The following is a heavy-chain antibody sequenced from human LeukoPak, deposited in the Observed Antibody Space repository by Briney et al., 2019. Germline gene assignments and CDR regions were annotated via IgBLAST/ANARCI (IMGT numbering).Heavy chain of an antibody. V-gene: IGHV7-4-1*02. D-gene: IGHD3-16*02. J-gene: IGHJ4*02. CDR2: INTNTGNP. Sequence: ASVKVSCKASGYTFTSYAMNWVRQAPGQGLEWMGWINTNTGNPTYAQGFTGRFVFSLDTSVSTAYLQISSLKAEDTAVYYCARIQDYVWGSYRLPLDYWGQGMVVTVSA. CDR1: GYTFTSYA. CDR3: ARIQDYVWGSYRLPLDY.